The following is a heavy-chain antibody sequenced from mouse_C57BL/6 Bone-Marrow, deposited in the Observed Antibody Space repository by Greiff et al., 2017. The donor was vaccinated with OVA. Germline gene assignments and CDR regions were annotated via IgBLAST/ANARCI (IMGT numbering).Heavy chain of an antibody. D-gene: IGHD1-1*01. CDR3: ARIITTVVYWYFDV. Sequence: LMEPGASVKIPCKASGYTFTDYNMDWVKQSHGKSLEWIGDINPKNGGTIYNQKFKGKATLTVDKSSSTAYMELRILTSEDTAVYYCARIITTVVYWYFDVWGTGTTVTVSS. CDR2: INPKNGGT. J-gene: IGHJ1*03. V-gene: IGHV1-18*01. CDR1: GYTFTDYN.